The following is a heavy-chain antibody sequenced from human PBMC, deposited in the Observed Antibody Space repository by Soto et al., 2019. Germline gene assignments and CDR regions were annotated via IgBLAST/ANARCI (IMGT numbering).Heavy chain of an antibody. Sequence: GESLKISCKASGYSFTYYWIGWVRQMPGKGLEWMGIIYPGDSNTRYSPSFQGQVTISADKSISTAYLQWSSLKASDTAMYYCARHGDYYDFWSGHLYYYYYGMDVWGQGTTVTVSS. V-gene: IGHV5-51*01. D-gene: IGHD3-3*01. CDR2: IYPGDSNT. CDR3: ARHGDYYDFWSGHLYYYYYGMDV. CDR1: GYSFTYYW. J-gene: IGHJ6*02.